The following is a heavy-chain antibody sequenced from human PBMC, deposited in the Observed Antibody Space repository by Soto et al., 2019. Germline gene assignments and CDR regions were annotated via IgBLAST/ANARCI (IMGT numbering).Heavy chain of an antibody. CDR3: ARVAQYCGSTSCLYYFDY. V-gene: IGHV1-46*01. CDR2: INPSGGST. CDR1: GYTFTSYY. Sequence: ASVKVSCKTSGYTFTSYYMHWVRQTPEQGLEWMGIINPSGGSTSYAQKFQGRVTMTRDTSTSTVYMELSSLRSADTAVYYCARVAQYCGSTSCLYYFDYWGRGALVTVSS. D-gene: IGHD2-2*01. J-gene: IGHJ4*02.